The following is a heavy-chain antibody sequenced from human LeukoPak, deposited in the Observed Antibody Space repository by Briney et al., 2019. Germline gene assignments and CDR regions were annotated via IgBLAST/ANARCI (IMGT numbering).Heavy chain of an antibody. CDR2: ISYDGSNK. V-gene: IGHV3-30*03. Sequence: GGSLRLSCAATGFTFSSYGMHWVRQAPGKGLEWVAVISYDGSNKYYADSVKGRFTISRDNSKNTLYLQMNSLRAEDTAVYYCARDGGDYVPYYFDYWGQGTLVTVSS. D-gene: IGHD4-17*01. CDR3: ARDGGDYVPYYFDY. J-gene: IGHJ4*02. CDR1: GFTFSSYG.